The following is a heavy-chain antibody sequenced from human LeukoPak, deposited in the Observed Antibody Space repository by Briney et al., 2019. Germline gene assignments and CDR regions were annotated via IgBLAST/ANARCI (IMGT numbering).Heavy chain of an antibody. CDR3: AKGAYDYIEIAYFDY. D-gene: IGHD5-12*01. J-gene: IGHJ4*02. V-gene: IGHV3-23*01. CDR1: GFSFNNYA. CDR2: IIGSSGST. Sequence: GGSLRLSCVASGFSFNNYAMNWVRQAPGKGREWVSLIIGSSGSTFYADSVKGRFTISRDKSKNTLYLQMNSLRAEDTAVYYCAKGAYDYIEIAYFDYWGQGSLVTVSS.